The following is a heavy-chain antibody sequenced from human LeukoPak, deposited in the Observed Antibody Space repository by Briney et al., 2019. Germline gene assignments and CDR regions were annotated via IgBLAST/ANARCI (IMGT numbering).Heavy chain of an antibody. V-gene: IGHV3-23*01. Sequence: PGGSLRLSCAASGFTFRSYAMSWVRQAPGKGLEWVSAISGSGGSTDYADSVKGRFAISRDNSKNTLYLQVNSLRAQDTAVYYCANGGNLRYFDWLLPGELDYWGQGTLVTVSS. J-gene: IGHJ4*02. CDR1: GFTFRSYA. CDR3: ANGGNLRYFDWLLPGELDY. CDR2: ISGSGGST. D-gene: IGHD3-9*01.